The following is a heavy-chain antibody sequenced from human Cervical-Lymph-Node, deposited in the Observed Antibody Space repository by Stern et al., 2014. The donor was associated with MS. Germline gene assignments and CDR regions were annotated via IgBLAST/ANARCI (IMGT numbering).Heavy chain of an antibody. V-gene: IGHV1-18*01. CDR1: GYTFTNYG. CDR2: ISANNGNT. D-gene: IGHD1-26*01. J-gene: IGHJ5*02. CDR3: ARVNSGSYSGSWFDP. Sequence: QVQLVQSGAEVRKPGASVKVSCKASGYTFTNYGFSWVRQAPGQGLEWMGWISANNGNTNYAQKLQGRVTMTTDTSTSTAYMELRSLRSDDTAVYYCARVNSGSYSGSWFDPWGQGTLVTVSS.